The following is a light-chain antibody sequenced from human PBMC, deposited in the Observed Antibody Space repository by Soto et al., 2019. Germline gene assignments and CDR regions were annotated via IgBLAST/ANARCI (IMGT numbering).Light chain of an antibody. V-gene: IGKV3-15*01. CDR1: QSVSSK. CDR3: QQYNNWPGT. Sequence: EIVLTQSPGTLSVSPGERATLSCRASQSVSSKLAWYQQKPGQASRLLFYGASTGATGIPARFSGSGSETEFTLSISSLQSEDFAVYYCQQYNNWPGTFGQGTKV. J-gene: IGKJ1*01. CDR2: GAS.